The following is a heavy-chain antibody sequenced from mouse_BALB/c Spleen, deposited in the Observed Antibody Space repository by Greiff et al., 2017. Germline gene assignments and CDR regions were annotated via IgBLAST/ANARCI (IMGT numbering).Heavy chain of an antibody. J-gene: IGHJ2*01. CDR2: IDPANGNT. D-gene: IGHD2-4*01. CDR3: ARREGTMITDFDN. V-gene: IGHV14-3*02. Sequence: EVQLQQSGAELVKPGASVKLSCTASGFNIKDTYMHWVKQRPEQGLEWIGRIDPANGNTKYDPKFQGKATITADTSSNTTYLQLSSLTSEDTAVYYCARREGTMITDFDNWGQGTTLTVSS. CDR1: GFNIKDTY.